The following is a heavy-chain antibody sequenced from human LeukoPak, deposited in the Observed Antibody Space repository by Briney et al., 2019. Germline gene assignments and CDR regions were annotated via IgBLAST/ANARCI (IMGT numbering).Heavy chain of an antibody. CDR1: GFTFSSYS. J-gene: IGHJ4*02. CDR2: ISSSSTI. CDR3: ARGTTYGSGSYRPY. D-gene: IGHD3-10*01. V-gene: IGHV3-48*04. Sequence: PGGSLRLSCAASGFTFSSYSMNWVRQAPGKGLEWVSYISSSSTIYYADSVKGRFTISRDNAKNSLYLQMNSLRAEDTAVYYCARGTTYGSGSYRPYWGQGTLVTVSS.